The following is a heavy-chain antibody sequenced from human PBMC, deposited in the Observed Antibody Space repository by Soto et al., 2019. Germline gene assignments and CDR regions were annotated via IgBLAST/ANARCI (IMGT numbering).Heavy chain of an antibody. CDR3: ARGWTATVGNDVDY. CDR2: IYYSWSA. J-gene: IGHJ4*02. Sequence: QVQLQESGPGLLKPSQTLSLTCNVSGGSISRGDHYWSWIRQPPGKGLEWMGYIYYSWSAYYNPSLETRVTISVDASQNQFSLRLTSVTVADTAVYYCARGWTATVGNDVDYWGQGTLVTGSS. D-gene: IGHD1-1*01. V-gene: IGHV4-30-4*01. CDR1: GGSISRGDHY.